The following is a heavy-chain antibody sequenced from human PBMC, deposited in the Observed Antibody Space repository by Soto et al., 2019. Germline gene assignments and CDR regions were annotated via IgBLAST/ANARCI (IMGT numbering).Heavy chain of an antibody. J-gene: IGHJ6*03. Sequence: QVQLVQSGAELKKPGSSVKVSCEASGGSFISYSFTWVRQAPGQGLEWMGRIIPIQNKASYALKFQDRVTITEDRSTTTAYMELRSLRPEDTAVYYCAKSLLFVDHAYMDVWGKGTTVTVSS. D-gene: IGHD2-15*01. CDR2: IIPIQNKA. CDR1: GGSFISYS. V-gene: IGHV1-69*02. CDR3: AKSLLFVDHAYMDV.